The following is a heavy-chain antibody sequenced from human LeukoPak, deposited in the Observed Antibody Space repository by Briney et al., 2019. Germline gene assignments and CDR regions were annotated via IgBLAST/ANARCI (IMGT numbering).Heavy chain of an antibody. CDR3: ARDANHYGSGSYGEGFDY. J-gene: IGHJ4*02. V-gene: IGHV3-21*01. CDR2: ISSSSSYI. D-gene: IGHD3-10*01. CDR1: GFTFSSYS. Sequence: GGSLRLSCAASGFTFSSYSMNWLRQAPGKGLEWVSSISSSSSYIYYADSVKGRFTISRDNAKNSLYLQMNSLRAEDTAVYYCARDANHYGSGSYGEGFDYWGQGALVTVSS.